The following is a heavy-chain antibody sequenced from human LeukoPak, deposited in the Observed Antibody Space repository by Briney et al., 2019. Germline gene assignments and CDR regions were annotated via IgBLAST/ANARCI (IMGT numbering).Heavy chain of an antibody. CDR1: GYTFTSSV. Sequence: ASVKVSCKASGYTFTSSVISWVRQAPGQGLEWMGWISAYNGNTNYAQKLQGRVTMTTDTSTSTAYMELRSLRSDDTAVYYCARTITMIEEDYWGQGTLVTVSS. J-gene: IGHJ4*02. D-gene: IGHD3-22*01. CDR2: ISAYNGNT. CDR3: ARTITMIEEDY. V-gene: IGHV1-18*01.